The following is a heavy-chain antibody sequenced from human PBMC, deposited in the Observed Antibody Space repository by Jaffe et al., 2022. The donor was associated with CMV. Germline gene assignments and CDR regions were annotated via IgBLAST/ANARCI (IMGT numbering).Heavy chain of an antibody. D-gene: IGHD3-10*02. CDR2: IDWDDDK. V-gene: IGHV2-70*15. CDR1: GFSLSTTRMC. J-gene: IGHJ6*03. Sequence: QVTLRESGPALVKPTQTLTLTCTFSGFSLSTTRMCVSWIRQSPGKALEWLARIDWDDDKYYDTSLKTRLTISKDSSKNQVVLVMTNMGPVDTGTYYCARSTRITMYGETSGGYYMDVWGKGTTVSVSS. CDR3: ARSTRITMYGETSGGYYMDV.